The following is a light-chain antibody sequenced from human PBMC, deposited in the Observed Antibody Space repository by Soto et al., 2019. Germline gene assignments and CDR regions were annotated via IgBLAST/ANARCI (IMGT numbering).Light chain of an antibody. CDR2: GAT. Sequence: DIVLTQSPGTLSLSPGERATLSCRASQSVTSSYVAWYQQKPGQAPRLLIYGATGRATGIPDRFSGSGSGTDFTLTIGRLESEDFAVYYCQQYNNWPPGTFGQGTKVDIK. V-gene: IGKV3-20*01. CDR3: QQYNNWPPGT. J-gene: IGKJ1*01. CDR1: QSVTSSY.